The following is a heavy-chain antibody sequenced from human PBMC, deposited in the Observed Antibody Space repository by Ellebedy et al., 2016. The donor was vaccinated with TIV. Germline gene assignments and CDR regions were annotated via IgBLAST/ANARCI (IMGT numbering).Heavy chain of an antibody. Sequence: ASVKVSXXASGYTFTGYYMHWVRQAPGQGLEWMGWINPNSGGTNYAQKFQGRVTMTRDTSISTAYMELSRLRSDDTVVYYCARDGGYGGNSLYYFDYWGQGTLVTVSS. CDR2: INPNSGGT. CDR3: ARDGGYGGNSLYYFDY. CDR1: GYTFTGYY. V-gene: IGHV1-2*02. D-gene: IGHD4-23*01. J-gene: IGHJ4*02.